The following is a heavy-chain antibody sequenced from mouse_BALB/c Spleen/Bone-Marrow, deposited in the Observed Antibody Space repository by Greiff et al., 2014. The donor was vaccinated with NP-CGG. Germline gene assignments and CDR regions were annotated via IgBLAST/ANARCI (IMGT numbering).Heavy chain of an antibody. D-gene: IGHD1-1*01. V-gene: IGHV2-9*02. J-gene: IGHJ2*01. Sequence: QVQLKESGPGLVAPSQSLSITCTVSGFSFTSYGVHWVRQPPGKGLEWLGVIWAGGSTNYNSALMSRLSISKDNSKSQVFLKMNSLQTDGTAMYYCARDNYGSRVFDYWGQGTTLTVSS. CDR1: GFSFTSYG. CDR2: IWAGGST. CDR3: ARDNYGSRVFDY.